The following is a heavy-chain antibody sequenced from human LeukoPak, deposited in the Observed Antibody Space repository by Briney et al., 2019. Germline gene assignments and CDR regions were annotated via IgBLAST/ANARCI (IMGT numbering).Heavy chain of an antibody. D-gene: IGHD5/OR15-5a*01. Sequence: PSETLSLTCTVSGASISAYYWSWMRQPAGKGLEWIGRIFASGTTNYNPSLESRVTMSVDTSKNQFSLKLSLVTAADTAVYYCVQDGPLRSDYWGQGTLVTVSS. CDR3: VQDGPLRSDY. V-gene: IGHV4-4*07. CDR1: GASISAYY. CDR2: IFASGTT. J-gene: IGHJ4*02.